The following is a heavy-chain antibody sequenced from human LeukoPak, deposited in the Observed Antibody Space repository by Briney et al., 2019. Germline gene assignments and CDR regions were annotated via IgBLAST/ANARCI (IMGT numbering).Heavy chain of an antibody. D-gene: IGHD6-13*01. CDR3: ARALSAAGNAGGFDY. CDR1: GFTFSSYS. J-gene: IGHJ4*02. CDR2: ISRSSSYI. V-gene: IGHV3-21*01. Sequence: GGSLRLSCAASGFTFSSYSMNWVRQAPGKGLEWVSSISRSSSYIYYADSLKGRFSISRDNAKNSLYLQMNSLRAEDTAVYYCARALSAAGNAGGFDYWGQGTLITVSS.